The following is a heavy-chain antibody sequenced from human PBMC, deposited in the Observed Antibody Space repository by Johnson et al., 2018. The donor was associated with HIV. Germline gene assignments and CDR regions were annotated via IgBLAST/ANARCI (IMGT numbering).Heavy chain of an antibody. J-gene: IGHJ3*02. V-gene: IGHV3-7*05. D-gene: IGHD1-26*01. CDR2: IKQDGSEK. Sequence: EQLVESGGGLVQPGGSLRLSCAASGFTFSSYWMGWVRQAPGKGLEWVANIKQDGSEKYYVDSLKCRFTISRDNAKNSLYLQMNSLRAEDTAVYYCATVGGGSFHAFDIWGQGTMVTVSS. CDR3: ATVGGGSFHAFDI. CDR1: GFTFSSYW.